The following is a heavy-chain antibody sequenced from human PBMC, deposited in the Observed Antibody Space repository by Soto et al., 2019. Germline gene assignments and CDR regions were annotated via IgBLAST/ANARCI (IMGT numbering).Heavy chain of an antibody. CDR1: GGSISSSSYF. CDR2: IYYSGST. CDR3: ARQYDYIDY. V-gene: IGHV4-39*01. Sequence: SETLSLTCTVSGGSISSSSYFWGWIRQPPGKGLEWIGIIYYSGSTYYNPSLKSRVTISVDTSKNQFSLKLSSVTAADTAVYYCARQYDYIDYWGQGTLVTVSS. J-gene: IGHJ4*02.